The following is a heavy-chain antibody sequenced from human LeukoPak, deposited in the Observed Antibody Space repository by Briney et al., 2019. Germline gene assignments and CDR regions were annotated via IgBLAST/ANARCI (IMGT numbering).Heavy chain of an antibody. Sequence: SETLSPTCTVSGGSIISYYWSWIRQPPGKGLEWIGWIHYSGTTSYSPSLKSRSTISVDTSKNQLSLKLNSVTAADSAVYYCARYGSGNYNSRAWDQWGQGTLVTVSS. D-gene: IGHD3-10*01. J-gene: IGHJ4*02. V-gene: IGHV4-59*01. CDR1: GGSIISYY. CDR2: IHYSGTT. CDR3: ARYGSGNYNSRAWDQ.